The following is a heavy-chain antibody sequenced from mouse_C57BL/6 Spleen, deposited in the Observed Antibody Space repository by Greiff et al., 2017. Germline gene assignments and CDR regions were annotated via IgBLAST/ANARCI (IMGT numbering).Heavy chain of an antibody. V-gene: IGHV1-63*01. CDR1: GYTFTNYW. D-gene: IGHD1-1*01. CDR3: ARREGYYYGSSPYWYCDV. J-gene: IGHJ1*03. CDR2: IYPGGGYT. Sequence: QVQLQQSGAELVRPGTSVKMSCKASGYTFTNYWIGWAKQRPGHGLEWIGDIYPGGGYTNYNEKFKGKATLTADKSSSTAYIQFSSLTSEDSAIYYCARREGYYYGSSPYWYCDVWGTGTTVTVSS.